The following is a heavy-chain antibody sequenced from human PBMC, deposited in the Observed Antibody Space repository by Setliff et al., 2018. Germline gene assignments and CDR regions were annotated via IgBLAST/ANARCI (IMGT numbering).Heavy chain of an antibody. CDR2: IIPIFALT. CDR3: ARGHSGGYSNSFYWFFDV. J-gene: IGHJ2*01. Sequence: SVKVSCKASGGSFSTYALSWVRQAPGQGLEWMGGIIPIFALTNYAEKFQGRVTITADKSTSTAYMELSSLRSEDTAVYYCARGHSGGYSNSFYWFFDVWGRGTLVTVSS. CDR1: GGSFSTYA. V-gene: IGHV1-69*10. D-gene: IGHD5-18*01.